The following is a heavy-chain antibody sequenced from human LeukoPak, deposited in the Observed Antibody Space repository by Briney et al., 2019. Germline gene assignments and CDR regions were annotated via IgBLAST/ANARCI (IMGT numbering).Heavy chain of an antibody. CDR3: AKVRGTYYYVDYFDY. D-gene: IGHD3-10*02. Sequence: GGSLRLSCAASGSTFDDYAMHWVRQAPGKGLEWVSGISWNSGSIGYADSVKGRFTISRDNAKNSLYLQMNSLRAEDTALYYCAKVRGTYYYVDYFDYWGQGTLVTVSS. CDR1: GSTFDDYA. J-gene: IGHJ4*02. V-gene: IGHV3-9*01. CDR2: ISWNSGSI.